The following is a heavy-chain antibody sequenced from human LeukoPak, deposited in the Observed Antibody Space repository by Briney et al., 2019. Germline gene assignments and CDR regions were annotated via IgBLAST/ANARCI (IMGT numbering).Heavy chain of an antibody. CDR1: GFTFSDYY. CDR3: ARGYYDSSVPADY. J-gene: IGHJ4*02. D-gene: IGHD3-22*01. Sequence: GGSLRLSCAASGFTFSDYYMSWIRQAPGKGLEWVSYISSSGSTIYYADSVKGRLTISRDNAKNSLYLQMNSLRAEDTAVYYCARGYYDSSVPADYWGQGTLVTVSS. CDR2: ISSSGSTI. V-gene: IGHV3-11*01.